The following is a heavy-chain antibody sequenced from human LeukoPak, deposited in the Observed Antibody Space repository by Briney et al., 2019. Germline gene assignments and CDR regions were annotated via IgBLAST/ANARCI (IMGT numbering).Heavy chain of an antibody. D-gene: IGHD4-17*01. V-gene: IGHV4-59*08. CDR3: ARGGVTVTV. CDR1: GGSISSYY. Sequence: PSETLSLTCTASGGSISSYYWSWIRQPPGKGLEWTGSIYYSGSTNYNPSLKSRVTISVDTSKNQFSLKLSSVTAADPAVYYCARGGVTVTVWGQGTLVTVSS. CDR2: IYYSGST. J-gene: IGHJ4*02.